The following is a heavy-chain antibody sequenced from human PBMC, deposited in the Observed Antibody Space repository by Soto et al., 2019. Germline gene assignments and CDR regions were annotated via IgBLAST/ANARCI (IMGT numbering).Heavy chain of an antibody. J-gene: IGHJ5*02. CDR2: IYYSGST. V-gene: IGHV4-39*01. CDR3: ARGIAVWFRPPIPETRGNWFDP. CDR1: GGSISSSSYY. D-gene: IGHD6-19*01. Sequence: QLQLQESGPGLVKPSETLSLTCTVSGGSISSSSYYWGWIRQPPGKGLEWIGSIYYSGSTYYNPSLKSRVTISVDTSKNQFSLKLSSVTAADTAVYYCARGIAVWFRPPIPETRGNWFDPWGQGTLVTVSS.